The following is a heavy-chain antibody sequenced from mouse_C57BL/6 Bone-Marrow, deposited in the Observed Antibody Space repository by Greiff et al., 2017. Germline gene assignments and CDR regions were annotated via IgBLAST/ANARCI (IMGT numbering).Heavy chain of an antibody. J-gene: IGHJ3*01. Sequence: VQLKQSGAELVRPGASVKLSCTASGFNIKDDYMHWVKQRPEQGLEWIGWIDPENGDTEYASQFQGKATITADTSSNTAYLQLSSLTSEDTAVYYCTTGVSNPAWFAYWGQGTLVTVSA. CDR1: GFNIKDDY. CDR2: IDPENGDT. CDR3: TTGVSNPAWFAY. D-gene: IGHD2-5*01. V-gene: IGHV14-4*01.